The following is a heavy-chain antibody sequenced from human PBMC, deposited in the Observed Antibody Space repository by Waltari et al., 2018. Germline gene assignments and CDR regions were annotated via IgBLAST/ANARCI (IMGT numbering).Heavy chain of an antibody. Sequence: EVQLVESGGGLVQPGGSLRLSCAASGFTFSSYEMNWVRQAPGKGLEWVSYISSSGSTIYYADSVKGRFTIYRDNAKNSLYLQMNSLRAEDTAVYYCARERGTNGVLNWFDPWGQGTLVTVSS. V-gene: IGHV3-48*03. J-gene: IGHJ5*02. CDR2: ISSSGSTI. CDR1: GFTFSSYE. CDR3: ARERGTNGVLNWFDP. D-gene: IGHD2-8*01.